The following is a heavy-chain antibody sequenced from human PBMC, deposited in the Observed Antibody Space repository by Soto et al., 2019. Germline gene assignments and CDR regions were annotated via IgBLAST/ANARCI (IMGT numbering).Heavy chain of an antibody. J-gene: IGHJ5*02. V-gene: IGHV1-18*01. Sequence: ASVKVSCKASGYTFTSYGISWVRQAPGQGLEWMGWISAYNGNTNYAQKLQGRVTMTTDTSTSTAYMELRSLRSDDTAVYYCARRYCSSTSCYNWFDPWGQGTLVTVSS. D-gene: IGHD2-2*01. CDR2: ISAYNGNT. CDR1: GYTFTSYG. CDR3: ARRYCSSTSCYNWFDP.